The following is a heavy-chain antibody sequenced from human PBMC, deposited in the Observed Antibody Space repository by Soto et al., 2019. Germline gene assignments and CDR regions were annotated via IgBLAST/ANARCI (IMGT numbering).Heavy chain of an antibody. CDR2: ISGSGGST. V-gene: IGHV3-23*01. Sequence: EVQLLESGGGLVQPGGSLRLSCAVSGFTFSNYAMTWVRQAPGKGLDWVSTISGSGGSTYYADSVKGRFTISRDNSKKALYLQMDSLRAEETALYYCAKKTSYGSGTPDYWGQGTLVTVSS. J-gene: IGHJ4*02. D-gene: IGHD3-10*01. CDR1: GFTFSNYA. CDR3: AKKTSYGSGTPDY.